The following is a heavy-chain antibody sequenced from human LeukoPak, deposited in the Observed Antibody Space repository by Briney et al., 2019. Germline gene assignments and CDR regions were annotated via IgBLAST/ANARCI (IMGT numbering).Heavy chain of an antibody. J-gene: IGHJ4*02. CDR3: AREFQIVATTSFDY. V-gene: IGHV1-18*04. CDR2: ISAYNGNT. CDR1: RYTFTRYG. Sequence: ASVKVPYKPSRYTFTRYGTSPVRQAPGHRREGMGWISAYNGNTNYAQKPQGRVTMTTDTSTSTAYMELRSLRSDDTAVYFCAREFQIVATTSFDYWGEGTLVTVSS. D-gene: IGHD5-12*01.